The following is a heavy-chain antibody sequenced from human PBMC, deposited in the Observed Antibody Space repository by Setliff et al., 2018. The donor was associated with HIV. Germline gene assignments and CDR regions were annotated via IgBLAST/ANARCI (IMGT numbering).Heavy chain of an antibody. D-gene: IGHD3-22*01. CDR1: GYTFSTYY. V-gene: IGHV1-46*01. Sequence: GASVKVSCKASGYTFSTYYLHWVRQAPGQGLEWLGIISPSGGSTGYAQKFQGRVTMTRDTSTSTFYMDLSSLRSDDTAVYYCASERRIVVGYYFDSWGQGTLVTVSS. CDR2: ISPSGGST. CDR3: ASERRIVVGYYFDS. J-gene: IGHJ4*02.